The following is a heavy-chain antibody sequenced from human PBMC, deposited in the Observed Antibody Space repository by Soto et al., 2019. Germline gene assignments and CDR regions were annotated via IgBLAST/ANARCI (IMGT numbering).Heavy chain of an antibody. V-gene: IGHV1-69*08. CDR1: GDTFSSYI. Sequence: QVQLVQSGAEVKKPGSSVRVSCRSSGDTFSSYIVNWLRLAPGRGLEWLGRVIPVLTTTDYAQNFRGRVMISADRSTNTVYLDLSSLRSDDTAVYYCARRRYCCYDCYHKHYYCMYVWGQGSLVTVAS. CDR3: ARRRYCCYDCYHKHYYCMYV. CDR2: VIPVLTTT. D-gene: IGHD2-21*02. J-gene: IGHJ6*02.